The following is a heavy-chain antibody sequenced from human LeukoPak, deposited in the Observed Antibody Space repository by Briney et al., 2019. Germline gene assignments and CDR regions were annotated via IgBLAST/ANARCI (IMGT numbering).Heavy chain of an antibody. Sequence: GASVKVSCKASGYAFTGYYMHWVRQAPGQGLEWMGWINPNSGGTNYAQKLQGRVTMTTDTSTSTAYMELRSLRSDDTAVYYCARDEYSSSGNYYFDYWGQGTLVTVSS. D-gene: IGHD6-6*01. CDR3: ARDEYSSSGNYYFDY. CDR1: GYAFTGYY. J-gene: IGHJ4*02. V-gene: IGHV1-2*02. CDR2: INPNSGGT.